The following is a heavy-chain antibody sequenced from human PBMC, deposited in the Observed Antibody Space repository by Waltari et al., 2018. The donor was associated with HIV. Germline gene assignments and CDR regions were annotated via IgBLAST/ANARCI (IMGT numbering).Heavy chain of an antibody. J-gene: IGHJ4*02. CDR1: GFTFSSYW. V-gene: IGHV3-7*01. CDR2: IKQEGSGK. Sequence: EVQLVESGGGLVQPGGSLRLSCAASGFTFSSYWMSWVRQAPGKGLEGVANIKQEGSGKYYVDAWKGRFTISRDNAKNSLYLQMNSLRAEDTAVYYCARDRKWASDYWGQGTLVTVSS. CDR3: ARDRKWASDY. D-gene: IGHD1-26*01.